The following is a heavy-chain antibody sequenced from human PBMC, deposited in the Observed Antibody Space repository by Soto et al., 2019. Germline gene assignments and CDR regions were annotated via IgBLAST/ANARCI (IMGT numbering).Heavy chain of an antibody. J-gene: IGHJ4*02. CDR2: IYHSGST. V-gene: IGHV4-4*02. D-gene: IGHD2-15*01. CDR1: GGSISSSNW. CDR3: ARTEAYCSGGSCYYSDY. Sequence: QVQLQESGPGLVKPSGTLSLTCAVSGGSISSSNWWSWVRQPPGKGLEWIGEIYHSGSTNYNPSRKSRVTISVDKSMNQLSLKLSSVTAADTAVYYCARTEAYCSGGSCYYSDYWGQGTLVTVSS.